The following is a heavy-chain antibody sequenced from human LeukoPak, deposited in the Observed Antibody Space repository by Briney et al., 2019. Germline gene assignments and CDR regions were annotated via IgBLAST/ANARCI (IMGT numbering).Heavy chain of an antibody. CDR3: AKARYGSGSYFFDY. CDR2: ITGDGITT. V-gene: IGHV3-23*01. Sequence: PGGSLRLSCAASGFTFTTNAMTWVRQAPGKGLECVSAITGDGITTYYADSVKGRFTSSRDNSKNTLYLQMNSLRAEDTAVYYCAKARYGSGSYFFDYWGQGTLVTVSS. CDR1: GFTFTTNA. D-gene: IGHD3-10*01. J-gene: IGHJ4*02.